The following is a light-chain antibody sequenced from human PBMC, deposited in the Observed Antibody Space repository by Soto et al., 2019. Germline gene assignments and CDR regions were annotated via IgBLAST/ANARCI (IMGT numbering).Light chain of an antibody. Sequence: LSNSLAALSLSTEERATLSCRASQSISYYLAWYQHKPGQAPRLLIYDASKRATGIPARFSGSGSGTDFTLTISSLEPEDFAVYYCQPRSNWPQTFGQGTNVDIK. J-gene: IGKJ1*01. CDR1: QSISYY. V-gene: IGKV3-11*01. CDR3: QPRSNWPQT. CDR2: DAS.